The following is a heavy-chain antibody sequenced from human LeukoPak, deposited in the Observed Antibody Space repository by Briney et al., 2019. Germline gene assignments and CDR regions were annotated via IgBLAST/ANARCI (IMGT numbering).Heavy chain of an antibody. J-gene: IGHJ4*02. CDR1: VGTFNSYA. V-gene: IGHV1-69*13. Sequence: ASVTVSFKASVGTFNSYAITWVRQAPGQGLEWMGGIIPIFGTAKYAQKFQGRVTITADVYTSTSFLELSSLTSEDTALYYCARSPWDSSAPDYWGQGTLVTVSS. CDR2: IIPIFGTA. D-gene: IGHD3-22*01. CDR3: ARSPWDSSAPDY.